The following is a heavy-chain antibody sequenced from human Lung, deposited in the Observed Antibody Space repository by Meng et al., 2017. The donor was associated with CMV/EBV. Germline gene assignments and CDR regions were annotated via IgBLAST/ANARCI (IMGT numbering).Heavy chain of an antibody. D-gene: IGHD6-13*01. CDR3: AKAVYGSSSEGY. J-gene: IGHJ4*02. CDR2: IRYDGSNK. Sequence: GGSXRLSCAASGFTFSSYGMHWVRQAPGKGLEWVAFIRYDGSNKYYADSVKGRFTISRDNSKNTLYLQMNSLRAEDTAVYYCAKAVYGSSSEGYWGQGTLVTVSS. CDR1: GFTFSSYG. V-gene: IGHV3-30*02.